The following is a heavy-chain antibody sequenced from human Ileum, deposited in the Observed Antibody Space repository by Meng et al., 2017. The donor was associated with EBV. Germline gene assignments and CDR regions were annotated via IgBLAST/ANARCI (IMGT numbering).Heavy chain of an antibody. CDR2: IYYSETT. CDR1: VYSISTTNR. V-gene: IGHV4-28*01. D-gene: IGHD1-26*01. CDR3: ARNSESGSYIDY. J-gene: IGHJ4*02. Sequence: VQLQEWVPGLVKPSDTRSPTCAVSVYSISTTNRWRWIRQALGKVLEWIENIYYSETTYNNPSLKSRVTMSIGPSKNQFSLKLISVTAVDTAVYDCARNSESGSYIDYWGLGTLVTVSS.